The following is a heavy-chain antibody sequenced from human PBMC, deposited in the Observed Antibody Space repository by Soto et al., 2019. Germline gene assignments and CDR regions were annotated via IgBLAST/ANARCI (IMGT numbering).Heavy chain of an antibody. CDR1: GGLFSSYP. CDR3: ARGGGGYTWFKEF. D-gene: IGHD3-10*01. Sequence: QEQLVQSGAEVKKPGSSVKVSCKASGGLFSSYPISWVRQVPGQGLEWMGGIIPVFQTAYYTQRFEGRVTMTADESTNTAYMELSSRRSDDTAMDYGARGGGGYTWFKEFGGQGTLVTVSS. J-gene: IGHJ4*02. V-gene: IGHV1-69*01. CDR2: IIPVFQTA.